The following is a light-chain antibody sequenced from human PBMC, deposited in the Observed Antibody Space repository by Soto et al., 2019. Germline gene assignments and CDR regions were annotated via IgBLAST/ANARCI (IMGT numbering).Light chain of an antibody. CDR1: SSDIGAYDY. Sequence: QSALTQPASLSGSPGQSITISCTGTSSDIGAYDYVSWFQQHPGKAPKLMISEVNNRPSGVSKRFSGSKSGNTASLTVSGLQLEDEADYYCSSYAGSNKSVFGTGTKVTVL. CDR2: EVN. J-gene: IGLJ1*01. CDR3: SSYAGSNKSV. V-gene: IGLV2-14*01.